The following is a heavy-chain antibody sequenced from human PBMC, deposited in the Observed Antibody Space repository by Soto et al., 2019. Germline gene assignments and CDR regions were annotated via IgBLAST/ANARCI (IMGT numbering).Heavy chain of an antibody. CDR3: ASRLLRRRSWDEFDY. V-gene: IGHV5-51*01. CDR2: IYPGDSDT. J-gene: IGHJ4*02. Sequence: GESLKISCKGSGYSFTSYWIGWVRQMPGKGLEWMGIIYPGDSDTRYSPSFQGQVTISADKSISTAYLQWSSLKASDTAMYYCASRLLRRRSWDEFDYWGQGTLVTVSS. D-gene: IGHD6-13*01. CDR1: GYSFTSYW.